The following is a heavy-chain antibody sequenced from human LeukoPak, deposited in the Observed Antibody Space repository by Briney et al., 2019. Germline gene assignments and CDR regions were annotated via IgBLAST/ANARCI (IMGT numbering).Heavy chain of an antibody. D-gene: IGHD1-7*01. CDR2: MNPNSGNT. CDR3: ARSNWNYAHYYYYYMDV. CDR1: GYTFTSYD. J-gene: IGHJ6*03. Sequence: ASVKVSCKASGYTFTSYDINWVRQATGQGLEWMGWMNPNSGNTGYAQKFQGRVTMTRNTSISTAYMELSSLRSEDTAVYYRARSNWNYAHYYYYYMDVWGKGTTVTVSS. V-gene: IGHV1-8*01.